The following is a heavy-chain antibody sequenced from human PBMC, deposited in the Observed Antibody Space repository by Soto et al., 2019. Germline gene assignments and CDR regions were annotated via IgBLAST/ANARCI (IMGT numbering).Heavy chain of an antibody. V-gene: IGHV3-53*02. D-gene: IGHD3-10*01. CDR1: GFSVSRNY. CDR2: VYSGGAT. CDR3: ARVPGRL. J-gene: IGHJ4*02. Sequence: QLVETGGGLIQPGTSLTLSCAASGFSVSRNYMTWVRQAPGKGLEWASFVYSGGATFYADYVKGRFILSRDDSQNTMYLQMNNRRAEDTAVYYCARVPGRLWGRGTLVTVAS.